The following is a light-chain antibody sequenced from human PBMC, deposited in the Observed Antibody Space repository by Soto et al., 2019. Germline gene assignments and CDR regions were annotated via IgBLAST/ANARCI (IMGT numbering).Light chain of an antibody. Sequence: QSALTQPASVSGCPGQSITISCTGTSRDVGASTYVSWYQQHPGKAPKVVLYEVSTRPSGVSDRFSGSKSGNTASLTISGLQAEDEADYYCSSDTTSHLYVFGTGTKVTVL. V-gene: IGLV2-14*01. CDR2: EVS. J-gene: IGLJ1*01. CDR1: SRDVGASTY. CDR3: SSDTTSHLYV.